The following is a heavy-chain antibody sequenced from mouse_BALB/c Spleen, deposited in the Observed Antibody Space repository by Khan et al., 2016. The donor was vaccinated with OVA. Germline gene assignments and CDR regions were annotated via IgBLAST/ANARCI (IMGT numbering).Heavy chain of an antibody. CDR2: ISTGDSS. V-gene: IGHV5-6-5*01. J-gene: IGHJ3*01. CDR1: GFTFSNYA. CDR3: ARDYWFAY. Sequence: EVELVESGGGLVKPGGSLKLSCAASGFTFSNYAMSWVRQSPEKRLEWVASISTGDSSYYPDSVMDRFTTSRDNARNILYLQMSSVRSEDTAMYYCARDYWFAYWGQGTLVTVSA.